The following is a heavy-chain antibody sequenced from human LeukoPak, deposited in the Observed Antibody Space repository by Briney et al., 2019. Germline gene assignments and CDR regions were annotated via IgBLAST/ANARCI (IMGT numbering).Heavy chain of an antibody. CDR2: IYYSGST. CDR1: GGSISSGGYY. J-gene: IGHJ3*02. CDR3: ARGDSGWHTPAIDI. Sequence: SETLSLTCTVSGGSISSGGYYWSWIRQHPGKGLEWIGYIYYSGSTYYNPSLKSRVTISVDTSKNQFSLKVTSVTAADTAVYYCARGDSGWHTPAIDIWGQGTMVTVSS. V-gene: IGHV4-30-4*08. D-gene: IGHD6-19*01.